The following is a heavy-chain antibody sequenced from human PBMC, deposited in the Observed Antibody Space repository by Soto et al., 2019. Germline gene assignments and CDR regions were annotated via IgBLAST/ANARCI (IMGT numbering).Heavy chain of an antibody. V-gene: IGHV1-69*12. D-gene: IGHD2-2*01. Sequence: QVQLVQSGAEVKKPGSSVKVSCKASGGTFSSYAISWVRQAPGQGLEWMGGIIPIFGTANYAQKFQGRVTITADESTSTAYMGLSSVRSEDTAVYYCARGGGFCISTSCYPNYYYGMDVWGQGTTVTVSS. CDR2: IIPIFGTA. CDR3: ARGGGFCISTSCYPNYYYGMDV. CDR1: GGTFSSYA. J-gene: IGHJ6*02.